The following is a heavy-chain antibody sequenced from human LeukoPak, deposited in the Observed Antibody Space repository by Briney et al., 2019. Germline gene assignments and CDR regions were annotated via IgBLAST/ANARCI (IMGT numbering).Heavy chain of an antibody. V-gene: IGHV4-59*01. Sequence: SETLSLTCTVSGGSISSYYWSWIRRPPGKGLEWIGYIYYSGSTNYNPSLKSRVTISVDTSKNQFSLKLSSVTAADTAVYYCARGNYYGSGRTYFDYWGQGTLVTVSS. CDR2: IYYSGST. CDR1: GGSISSYY. CDR3: ARGNYYGSGRTYFDY. J-gene: IGHJ4*02. D-gene: IGHD3-10*01.